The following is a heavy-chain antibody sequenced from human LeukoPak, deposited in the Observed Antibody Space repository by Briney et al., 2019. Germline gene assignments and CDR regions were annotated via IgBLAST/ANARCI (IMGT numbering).Heavy chain of an antibody. CDR2: IYSGGST. CDR1: GFTVSSNY. Sequence: GGSLRLSCAASGFTVSSNYMSWVRQAPGKGLEWVSVIYSGGSTYYADSVKGRFTISRDNSKNTLYLQMNSLRAEDTAVYYCAGRSDWDAFDIWGQGTMVTVSS. CDR3: AGRSDWDAFDI. J-gene: IGHJ3*02. D-gene: IGHD6-19*01. V-gene: IGHV3-53*01.